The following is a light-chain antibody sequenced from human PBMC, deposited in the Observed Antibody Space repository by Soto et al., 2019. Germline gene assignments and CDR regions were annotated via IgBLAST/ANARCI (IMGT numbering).Light chain of an antibody. CDR1: QGISSW. J-gene: IGKJ5*01. V-gene: IGKV1-12*01. CDR3: QQRQYWPPIT. CDR2: AAS. Sequence: DIQMTQSPSSVSASVGDRVTITCRATQGISSWLAWYQQKPGKAPKLLIYAASSLQSGVPSRFSGSGSGTDFTLTISSLEPEDCAIYYCQQRQYWPPITFGQGTRLEIK.